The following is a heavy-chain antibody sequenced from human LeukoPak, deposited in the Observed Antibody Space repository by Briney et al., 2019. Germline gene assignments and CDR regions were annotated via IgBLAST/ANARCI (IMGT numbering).Heavy chain of an antibody. CDR1: GGSISSGSYY. Sequence: SQTLSLTCTVSGGSISSGSYYWSWIRQPAGKGLEWIGRIYTSGSTNYNPSLKSRVTISVDTSKNQFSRKLSSVTAADTAVYYCARGFSTYYYDSSGYYYIRDWGQGTLVTVSS. V-gene: IGHV4-61*02. CDR2: IYTSGST. D-gene: IGHD3-22*01. CDR3: ARGFSTYYYDSSGYYYIRD. J-gene: IGHJ4*02.